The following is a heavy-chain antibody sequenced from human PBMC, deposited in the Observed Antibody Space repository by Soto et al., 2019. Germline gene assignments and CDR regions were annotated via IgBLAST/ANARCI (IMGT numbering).Heavy chain of an antibody. J-gene: IGHJ4*02. CDR3: AKALYGGFTY. Sequence: EVRLLESGGGLVQPGGSLRLSCADSGFTFSVYAMSWVRQAPGKGLEWVSGISGSGDSTHYADSVKGRFTVSRDNSKSMLYLQTNSLRAEDTAIYYCAKALYGGFTYWGQGTLVTVSS. V-gene: IGHV3-23*01. D-gene: IGHD3-10*01. CDR2: ISGSGDST. CDR1: GFTFSVYA.